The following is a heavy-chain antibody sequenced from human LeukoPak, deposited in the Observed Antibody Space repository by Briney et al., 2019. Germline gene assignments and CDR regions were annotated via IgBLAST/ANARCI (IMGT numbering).Heavy chain of an antibody. D-gene: IGHD4-17*01. CDR1: GYTFTTYG. Sequence: ASVKVSCKASGYTFTTYGISWVRQAPGQGLEWMGWISAYNGNTNYAQKLQGRVTMTTDTSTSTAYMELRSLRSDDTAVYYCARTTVTTSDDVFDIWGRGTMVTVSS. CDR2: ISAYNGNT. J-gene: IGHJ3*02. V-gene: IGHV1-18*01. CDR3: ARTTVTTSDDVFDI.